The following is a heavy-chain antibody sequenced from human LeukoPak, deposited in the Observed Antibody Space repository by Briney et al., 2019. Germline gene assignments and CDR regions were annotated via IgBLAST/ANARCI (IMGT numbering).Heavy chain of an antibody. V-gene: IGHV3-7*01. CDR3: ARVAYYYDSSGYYHYYFDY. J-gene: IGHJ4*02. CDR1: GFTFSSYW. D-gene: IGHD3-22*01. Sequence: GGSLRLSCAASGFTFSSYWMSWVRQAPGKGLEWVANIKQDGSEKYYVDSVKGRFTISRDNAKNSLYLQMNSLRAEDTAVYYCARVAYYYDSSGYYHYYFDYWGQGTLVTVSS. CDR2: IKQDGSEK.